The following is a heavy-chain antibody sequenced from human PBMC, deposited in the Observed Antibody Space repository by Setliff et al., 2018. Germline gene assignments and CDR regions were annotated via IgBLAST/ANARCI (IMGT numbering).Heavy chain of an antibody. V-gene: IGHV1-46*01. CDR2: ISPSGGST. CDR3: ARGGKATGYGGGGAFDI. Sequence: ASVKVSCKASGYTFTTYYFHWVRQAPGQGLEWMGIISPSGGSTSYAQKFQDRVTVTRDTSTSTVYMELSSLRSEDTAVYYCARGGKATGYGGGGAFDIWGQGTMVTV. J-gene: IGHJ3*02. CDR1: GYTFTTYY. D-gene: IGHD6-25*01.